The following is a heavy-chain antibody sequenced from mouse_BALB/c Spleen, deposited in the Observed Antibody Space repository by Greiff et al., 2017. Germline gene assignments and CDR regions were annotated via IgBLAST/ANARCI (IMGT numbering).Heavy chain of an antibody. CDR1: GFTFSSYG. V-gene: IGHV5-6-3*01. CDR3: ARYDYDDALFAY. CDR2: INSNGGST. J-gene: IGHJ3*01. Sequence: EVMLVESGGGLVQPGGSLKLSCAASGFTFSSYGMSWVRQTPDKRLELVATINSNGGSTYYPDSVKGRFTISRDNAKNTLYLQMSSLKSEDTAMYYCARYDYDDALFAYWGQGTLVTVSA. D-gene: IGHD2-4*01.